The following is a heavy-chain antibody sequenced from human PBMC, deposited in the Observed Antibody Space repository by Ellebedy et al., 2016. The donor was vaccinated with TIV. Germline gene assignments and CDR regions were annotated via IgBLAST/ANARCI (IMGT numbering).Heavy chain of an antibody. D-gene: IGHD6-19*01. Sequence: MPSETLSLTCAVYGGSFSGYYCTWIRQPPGKGLEWIGSIYYSGSTDYNPSLKSRVTISVDTSKNQFSLKLSSVTAADTAVYYCARPGSVAGSSYAFDIWGQGTLVTVSS. V-gene: IGHV4-34*01. CDR1: GGSFSGYY. CDR2: IYYSGST. CDR3: ARPGSVAGSSYAFDI. J-gene: IGHJ3*02.